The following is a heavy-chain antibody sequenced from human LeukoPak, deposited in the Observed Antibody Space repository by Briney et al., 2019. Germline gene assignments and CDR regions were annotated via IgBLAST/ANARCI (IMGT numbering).Heavy chain of an antibody. Sequence: ASVKVSCKASGYTFTSYGISWVRQAPGQGPEWMGWISAYNGNTNYAQKFQGRVTMTTDTSTSTAYMELRSLRSDDTAVYYCAREDTRLKSDYWGQGTLVTVSS. J-gene: IGHJ4*02. CDR1: GYTFTSYG. V-gene: IGHV1-18*01. CDR2: ISAYNGNT. CDR3: AREDTRLKSDY.